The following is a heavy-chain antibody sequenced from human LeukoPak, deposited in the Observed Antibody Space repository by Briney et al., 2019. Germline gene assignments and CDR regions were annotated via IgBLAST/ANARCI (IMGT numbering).Heavy chain of an antibody. Sequence: GGSLRLSCVTSGFIFSSYGIHWVRQAPGKGLEWVAVISYDGSNKYYADSVKGRFTISRDNSKNTLYLQMNSLRAEDTAVYYCARAYQRGYYYGMDVWGQGTTVTVSS. V-gene: IGHV3-30*19. CDR3: ARAYQRGYYYGMDV. D-gene: IGHD2-2*01. CDR2: ISYDGSNK. CDR1: GFIFSSYG. J-gene: IGHJ6*02.